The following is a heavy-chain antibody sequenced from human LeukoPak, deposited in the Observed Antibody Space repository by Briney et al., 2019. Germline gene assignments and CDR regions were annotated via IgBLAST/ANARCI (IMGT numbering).Heavy chain of an antibody. CDR3: AKDAQRGFDYSNSLKN. Sequence: GGSLRLSWATSGFTFSHYGVHWVRQAPGKGLEWVALIWSDGSNRYYGDPVKGRFIITRDNFQRTVYLQMNSLRAEDTAVYYCAKDAQRGFDYSNSLKNWGQGTLVTVSS. CDR1: GFTFSHYG. J-gene: IGHJ4*02. CDR2: IWSDGSNR. D-gene: IGHD4-11*01. V-gene: IGHV3-30*02.